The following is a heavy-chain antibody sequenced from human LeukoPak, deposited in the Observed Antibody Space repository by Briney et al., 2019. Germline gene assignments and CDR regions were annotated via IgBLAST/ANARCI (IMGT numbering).Heavy chain of an antibody. CDR2: IWYDGSNK. V-gene: IGHV3-33*01. CDR3: ARAGPLWFGDKGFDY. J-gene: IGHJ4*02. CDR1: GFTFSSYG. Sequence: GGSLTLSCAASGFTFSSYGVHWVRQAPGKGLEWVAVIWYDGSNKYYADSVKGRFTISRDNSKNTLYLQMNSLRAEDTAVYYCARAGPLWFGDKGFDYWGQGTLVTVSS. D-gene: IGHD3-10*01.